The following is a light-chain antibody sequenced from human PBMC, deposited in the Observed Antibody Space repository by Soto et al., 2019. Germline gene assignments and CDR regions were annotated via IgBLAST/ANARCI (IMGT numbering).Light chain of an antibody. CDR1: QTISSW. V-gene: IGKV1-5*03. CDR3: QQYSRCST. CDR2: KAS. Sequence: DIQVTQSPSTLSVSVGDRVTITCRASQTISSWLAWYQQKPGMAPKLLIYKASTLQSGVPSRFSGSGSGTEFTLTISSLQPDDFATYYCQQYSRCSTFGQGTKVELK. J-gene: IGKJ1*01.